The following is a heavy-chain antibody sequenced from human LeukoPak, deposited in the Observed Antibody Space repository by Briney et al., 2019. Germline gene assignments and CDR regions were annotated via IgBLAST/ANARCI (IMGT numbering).Heavy chain of an antibody. CDR2: ISWDAFTT. D-gene: IGHD3-22*01. CDR1: GFNFDDYT. V-gene: IGHV3-43*01. J-gene: IGHJ4*02. CDR3: AKDHESSGYYPDY. Sequence: GGSLRLSCVVSGFNFDDYTMHWVRQGPGKGLEWVSVISWDAFTTYYADSVKGRFTISRDNSKNSLFLQMNSLRTEDTALYYCAKDHESSGYYPDYWGQGTLVTVSS.